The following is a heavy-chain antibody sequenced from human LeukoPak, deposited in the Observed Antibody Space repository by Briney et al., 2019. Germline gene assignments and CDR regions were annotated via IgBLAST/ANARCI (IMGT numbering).Heavy chain of an antibody. J-gene: IGHJ4*02. D-gene: IGHD6-19*01. CDR3: ARDLGVGGSGAVAGEFDY. V-gene: IGHV1-69*01. CDR1: GGTFSSYA. Sequence: SVKVSCKASGGTFSSYAISWVRQAPGQGLEWMGGIIPIFGTANYAQKFQGRATITADESTSTAYMELSSLRSEDTAVYYCARDLGVGGSGAVAGEFDYWGQGTLVTVSS. CDR2: IIPIFGTA.